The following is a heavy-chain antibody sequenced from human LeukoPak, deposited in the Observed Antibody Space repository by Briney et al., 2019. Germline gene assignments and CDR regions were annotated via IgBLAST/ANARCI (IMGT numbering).Heavy chain of an antibody. CDR3: AREARIAAAGPPDWFDP. CDR2: IIPIFGTA. J-gene: IGHJ5*02. D-gene: IGHD6-13*01. V-gene: IGHV1-69*13. Sequence: GASVKVSCKASGGTFSSYAISWVRQAPGQGLEWMGGIIPIFGTANCAQKFQGRVTITADESTSTAYMELSSLRSEDTAVYYCAREARIAAAGPPDWFDPWGQGTLVTVSS. CDR1: GGTFSSYA.